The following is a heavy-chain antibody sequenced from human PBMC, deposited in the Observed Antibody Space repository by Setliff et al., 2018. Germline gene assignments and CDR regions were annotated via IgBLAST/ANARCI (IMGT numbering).Heavy chain of an antibody. V-gene: IGHV4-34*01. CDR1: GASFSGTY. CDR2: INHSGSP. Sequence: PSETLSLTCAVYGASFSGTYCSWIRQSPGKGLEWIGEINHTGSPNWIGEINHSGSPNYNPSLKSRVTMSVDTSTNQFSLKVNSVSVADTAVYFCRFWDGYYKNDYWGQGTLVTVSS. CDR3: RFWDGYYKNDY. D-gene: IGHD3-3*01. J-gene: IGHJ4*02.